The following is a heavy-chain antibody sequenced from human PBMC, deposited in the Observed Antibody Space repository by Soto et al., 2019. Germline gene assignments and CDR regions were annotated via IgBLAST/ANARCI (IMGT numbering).Heavy chain of an antibody. CDR1: GYSFTSYW. D-gene: IGHD2-2*01. V-gene: IGHV5-10-1*01. Sequence: RGESLKISCKGSGYSFTSYWISWVRQMPGKGLEWMGRIDPSDSYTNYSPSFQGHVTISADKSISTAYLQWSSLKASDTAMYYCARHPLGSQVVPGGDVWGQGTTVTVSS. CDR3: ARHPLGSQVVPGGDV. CDR2: IDPSDSYT. J-gene: IGHJ6*02.